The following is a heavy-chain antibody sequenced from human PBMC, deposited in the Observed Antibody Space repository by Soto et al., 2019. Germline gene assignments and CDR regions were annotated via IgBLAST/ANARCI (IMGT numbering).Heavy chain of an antibody. CDR3: ARGGRGDV. CDR2: IYYSGST. V-gene: IGHV4-39*01. CDR1: GGSISSSSYY. Sequence: SETLSLTCTVSGGSISSSSYYWGWIRQPPGKGLEWIGSIYYSGSTYYNPSLKSRVTISVDTSKNQFSLKLSSVTAADTAVYYCARGGRGDVWGQGTTVTVSS. D-gene: IGHD3-16*01. J-gene: IGHJ6*02.